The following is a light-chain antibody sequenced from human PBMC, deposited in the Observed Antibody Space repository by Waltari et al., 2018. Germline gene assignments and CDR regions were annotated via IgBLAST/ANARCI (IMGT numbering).Light chain of an antibody. J-gene: IGLJ1*01. Sequence: QSALTQPPSASGSPGQSVTISCTGTSSDVGAYIHVSWHQQHPGKAPKLMIYEVNKRPSGVPDRFSGSKSGNTASLTVSGLQAEDEADYYCSSYADNTIFVFGTGTKVTVL. CDR3: SSYADNTIFV. CDR1: SSDVGAYIH. V-gene: IGLV2-8*01. CDR2: EVN.